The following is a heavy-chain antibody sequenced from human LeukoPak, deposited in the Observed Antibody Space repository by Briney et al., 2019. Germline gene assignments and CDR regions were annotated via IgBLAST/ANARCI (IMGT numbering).Heavy chain of an antibody. CDR1: GYTFTGYY. J-gene: IGHJ3*02. CDR3: ARDKDFVVVVPATDAFDI. D-gene: IGHD2-15*01. CDR2: INPNSGGT. Sequence: ASVKVSSKASGYTFTGYYMHWVRQAPGQGLEWMGRINPNSGGTNYAQKLQGRVTMTRDTSISTAYMELSSLRSDDTAVYYCARDKDFVVVVPATDAFDIWGQGTMVTVSS. V-gene: IGHV1-2*06.